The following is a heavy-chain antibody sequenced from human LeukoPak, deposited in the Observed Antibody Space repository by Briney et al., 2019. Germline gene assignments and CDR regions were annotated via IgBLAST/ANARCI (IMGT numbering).Heavy chain of an antibody. CDR1: GGSIRSSYYY. Sequence: SETLSLTCTVSGGSIRSSYYYWGWIRQPPGKGLEWIGSIYDSGSTYYNPSLKSRVTISVDTSKNQFSLKLNSVTAADTAVYYCARGLRWSRDFDYWGQGTLVTVSS. J-gene: IGHJ4*02. V-gene: IGHV4-39*01. CDR2: IYDSGST. D-gene: IGHD4-23*01. CDR3: ARGLRWSRDFDY.